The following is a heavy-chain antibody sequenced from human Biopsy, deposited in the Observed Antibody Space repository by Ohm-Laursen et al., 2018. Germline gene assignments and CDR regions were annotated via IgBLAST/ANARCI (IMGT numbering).Heavy chain of an antibody. CDR2: ITPFNGNT. Sequence: GASVKVSCKTSGYSFTYLYLHWVRHAPGQALEWMGWITPFNGNTNYAQKLQGRVTISRDTSMSTMSMELTSLRSEDTGMYYCARSPLTGELGNNAMVVWGQGTTVTVSS. CDR3: ARSPLTGELGNNAMVV. CDR1: GYSFTYLY. D-gene: IGHD3-9*01. J-gene: IGHJ6*02. V-gene: IGHV1-45*02.